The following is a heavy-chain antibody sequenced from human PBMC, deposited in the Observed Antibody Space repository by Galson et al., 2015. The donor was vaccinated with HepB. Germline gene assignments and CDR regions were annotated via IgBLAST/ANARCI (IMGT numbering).Heavy chain of an antibody. CDR1: GFTFSTFA. CDR2: LHNDGVTT. V-gene: IGHV3-23*05. D-gene: IGHD2-2*03. Sequence: SLRLSCAASGFTFSTFAMGWVCQAPGKGLEWVSTLHNDGVTTHIADSVRGRFTISRDNSKNTLFLQMNSLGVEDTALYYCAKFRGMDIGEYHFDHWGQGTLVTVSS. J-gene: IGHJ4*02. CDR3: AKFRGMDIGEYHFDH.